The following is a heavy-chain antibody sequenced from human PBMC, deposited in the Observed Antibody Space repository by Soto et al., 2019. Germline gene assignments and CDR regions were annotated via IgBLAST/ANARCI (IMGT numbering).Heavy chain of an antibody. CDR2: IYYSGST. Sequence: SETLSLTCTVSGGSISSYYWVWIRQPPGKGLEWIGYIYYSGSTNYNPSLKSRVTISVGTSKNQFSLKLSSVTAADTAVYYCARYKSYYYGSGSHFDPWVQGTLVTVSS. V-gene: IGHV4-59*08. J-gene: IGHJ5*02. CDR1: GGSISSYY. CDR3: ARYKSYYYGSGSHFDP. D-gene: IGHD3-10*01.